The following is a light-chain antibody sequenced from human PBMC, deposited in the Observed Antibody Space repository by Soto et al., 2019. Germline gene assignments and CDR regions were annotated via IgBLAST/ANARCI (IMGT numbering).Light chain of an antibody. CDR1: QGISSA. CDR2: DAS. CDR3: QEFNSYLPLT. J-gene: IGKJ4*01. Sequence: AIQLTQSPSSLSASVGDRVTITCRASQGISSALAWYQQKPGKAPKLLIYDASSLESGVPSRFSGSGSGTDFTLTISSLQPEDFATYYGQEFNSYLPLTFGGGTKVEIK. V-gene: IGKV1-13*02.